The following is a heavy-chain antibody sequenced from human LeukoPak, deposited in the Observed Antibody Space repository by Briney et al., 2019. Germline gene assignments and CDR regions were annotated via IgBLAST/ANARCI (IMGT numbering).Heavy chain of an antibody. Sequence: GASVKVSCKASGYTFTSYGISWVRQAPGQGLEWMGWISAYNGNTNYAQKLQGRVTMTTDTSTSTAYMELRSLRSDDTAVYYCARPTSGVRGVIPFDYWGQGTLVTVSS. CDR2: ISAYNGNT. J-gene: IGHJ4*02. V-gene: IGHV1-18*01. CDR1: GYTFTSYG. D-gene: IGHD3-10*01. CDR3: ARPTSGVRGVIPFDY.